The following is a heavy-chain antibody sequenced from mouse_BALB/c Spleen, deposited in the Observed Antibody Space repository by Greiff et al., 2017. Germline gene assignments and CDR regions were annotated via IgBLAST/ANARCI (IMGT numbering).Heavy chain of an antibody. J-gene: IGHJ2*01. D-gene: IGHD1-1*01. CDR2: ISYSGST. CDR1: GYSITSDYA. Sequence: EVQLVESGPGLVKPSQSLSLTCTVTGYSITSDYAWNWIRQFPGNKLEWMGYISYSGSTSYNPSLKSRISITRDTSKNQFFLQLNSVTTEDTATYYCARGYYGSSYVFDYWGQGTTLTVSS. CDR3: ARGYYGSSYVFDY. V-gene: IGHV3-2*02.